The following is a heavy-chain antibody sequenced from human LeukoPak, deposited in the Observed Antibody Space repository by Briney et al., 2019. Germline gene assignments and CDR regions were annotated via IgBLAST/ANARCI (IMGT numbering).Heavy chain of an antibody. CDR2: IYSSGST. Sequence: SETLSLTCTVSGDSISNHYWSWIRQPPGKGLEWIGYIYSSGSTNYNPSLKSRVTMSLDTSKNQFSLKVTSVTAADTAVYYCARGPLWFGEFHFDYWGQGTLVTVSS. J-gene: IGHJ4*02. CDR1: GDSISNHY. V-gene: IGHV4-59*11. D-gene: IGHD3-10*01. CDR3: ARGPLWFGEFHFDY.